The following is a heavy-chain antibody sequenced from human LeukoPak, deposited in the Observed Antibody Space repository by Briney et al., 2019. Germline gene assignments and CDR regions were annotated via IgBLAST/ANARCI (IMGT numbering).Heavy chain of an antibody. CDR1: GFTFSSYS. V-gene: IGHV3-21*01. J-gene: IGHJ3*02. D-gene: IGHD6-13*01. CDR2: ISSSSSYI. CDR3: ARDGQQLASYAFDI. Sequence: PGGSLRLSCAASGFTFSSYSMNWVRQAPGKGLEWVSSISSSSSYIYYADSVKGRFTISRDNSKNTQYLQMSSLRDEDTAVYYCARDGQQLASYAFDIWGQGTMVTVSS.